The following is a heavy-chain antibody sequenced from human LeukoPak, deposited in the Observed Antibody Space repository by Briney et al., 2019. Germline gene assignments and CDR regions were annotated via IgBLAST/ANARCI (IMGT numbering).Heavy chain of an antibody. CDR3: AEVAGESYYYYYMDV. CDR2: ISYDGSNK. D-gene: IGHD3-10*01. Sequence: TGGSLRLSCAASGFTFSSYGMHWVRQAPGKGLEWVAVISYDGSNKYYADSVKGRFTISRDNSKSTLYLQMNSLRAEDTAVYYCAEVAGESYYYYYMDVWGKGTTVTVSS. V-gene: IGHV3-30*18. CDR1: GFTFSSYG. J-gene: IGHJ6*03.